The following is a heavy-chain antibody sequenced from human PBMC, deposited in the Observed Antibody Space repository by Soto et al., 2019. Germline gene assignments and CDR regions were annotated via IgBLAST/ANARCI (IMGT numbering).Heavy chain of an antibody. D-gene: IGHD6-13*01. CDR2: IYSGGST. V-gene: IGHV3-53*01. J-gene: IGHJ3*02. CDR3: ARDKLSWYSSPQAGAFDI. Sequence: PGGSLRLSCAASGFTVSSNYMSWVRQAPGKGLEWVSVIYSGGSTYYADSVKGRFTISRDNSKNTLYLQMNSLRAEDTAVYYCARDKLSWYSSPQAGAFDIWGQGTMVTVSS. CDR1: GFTVSSNY.